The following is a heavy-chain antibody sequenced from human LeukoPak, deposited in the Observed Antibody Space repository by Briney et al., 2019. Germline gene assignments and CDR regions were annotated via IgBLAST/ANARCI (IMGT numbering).Heavy chain of an antibody. CDR2: INPDGSDT. Sequence: GGSLRLSCAVSGFTFSTYWMHWVRQAPGQGLVWVSRINPDGSDTSHADSVRGRFTISRDNAKNTLYLQMNSLRAEDTAVYYCAKKSFRSGYSYGTSFDYWGQGTLVTVSS. CDR3: AKKSFRSGYSYGTSFDY. D-gene: IGHD5-18*01. V-gene: IGHV3-74*01. J-gene: IGHJ4*02. CDR1: GFTFSTYW.